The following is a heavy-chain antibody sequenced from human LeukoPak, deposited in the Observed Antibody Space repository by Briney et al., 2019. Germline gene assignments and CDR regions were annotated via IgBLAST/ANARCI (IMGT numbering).Heavy chain of an antibody. CDR1: GFIVSSNY. V-gene: IGHV3-66*01. J-gene: IGHJ4*02. CDR3: AREVYSSSWYFDY. D-gene: IGHD6-13*01. Sequence: PGGSLRLSCAASGFIVSSNYMSWVRQAPGKGLEWVSVIYSGGSTYFADSVKGRFTISRDSSKNTLYLQMNSLRTEDTAVYYCAREVYSSSWYFDYWGQGTLVTVSS. CDR2: IYSGGST.